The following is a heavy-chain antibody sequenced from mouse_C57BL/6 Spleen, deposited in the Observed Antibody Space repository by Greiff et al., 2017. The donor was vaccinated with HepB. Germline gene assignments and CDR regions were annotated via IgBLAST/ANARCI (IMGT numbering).Heavy chain of an antibody. CDR1: GFTFSSYA. CDR3: AREGDWYFDV. V-gene: IGHV5-4*01. J-gene: IGHJ1*03. CDR2: ISDGGSYT. Sequence: EVQLVESGGGLVKPGGSLKLSCAASGFTFSSYAMSWVRQTPEKRLEWVATISDGGSYTYYPDNVKGRFTISRDNAKNNLYLQMSHLKSEDPAMYYCAREGDWYFDVWGTGTTVTVSS.